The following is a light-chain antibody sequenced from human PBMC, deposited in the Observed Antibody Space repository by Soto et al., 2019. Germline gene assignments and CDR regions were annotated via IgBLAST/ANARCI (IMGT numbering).Light chain of an antibody. Sequence: QSVLTQPPSVSAAPGQKVTISCSGSSSNIGNNYVSWYQKLPGTAPKLLIYDNNKRPSGIPDRFSGSKSGTSATLGITGLQTGDEADYYCGTWDSSLSVYYVFGTGTKLTVL. V-gene: IGLV1-51*01. J-gene: IGLJ1*01. CDR1: SSNIGNNY. CDR3: GTWDSSLSVYYV. CDR2: DNN.